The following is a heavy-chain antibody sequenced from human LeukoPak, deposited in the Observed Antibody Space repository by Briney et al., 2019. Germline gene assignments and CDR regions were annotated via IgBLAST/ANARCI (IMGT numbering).Heavy chain of an antibody. D-gene: IGHD5-18*01. V-gene: IGHV3-21*01. CDR3: ARANPVLGLWLNAFDI. Sequence: PGGSLRFSRAASGFTFSSYSMNWVRQAPGKGLEWVSSISSSSSYIYYADSVKGRFTISRDNAKNSLYLQMNSLRAEDTAVYYCARANPVLGLWLNAFDIWGQRTMVTVSS. CDR1: GFTFSSYS. J-gene: IGHJ3*02. CDR2: ISSSSSYI.